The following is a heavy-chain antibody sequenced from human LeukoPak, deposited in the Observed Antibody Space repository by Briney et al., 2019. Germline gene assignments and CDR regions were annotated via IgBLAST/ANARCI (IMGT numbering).Heavy chain of an antibody. CDR3: TRDLLTGDLDEVFDI. CDR1: GFSLRDYS. Sequence: PGGSLRLSCAASGFSLRDYSIHWVREAPGKALKWVSCISDSAMTIHYADSVKGRFTISRDNAKNSLLLQMNSPRDEDTAVYYCTRDLLTGDLDEVFDIWGQGTMVTVSS. CDR2: ISDSAMTI. J-gene: IGHJ3*02. V-gene: IGHV3-48*02. D-gene: IGHD3-9*01.